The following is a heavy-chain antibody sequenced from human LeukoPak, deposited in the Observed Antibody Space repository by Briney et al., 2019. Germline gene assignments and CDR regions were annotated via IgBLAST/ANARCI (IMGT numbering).Heavy chain of an antibody. CDR2: IYSGGST. CDR3: AREGSSWPRDFQH. Sequence: GGSLRLSCAASGFTVSSNYISWVRQAPGKGLEWVSVIYSGGSTYYADSGKGRLAIYRDNSKNPLYLQMNSLRAEHTAVYYCAREGSSWPRDFQHWGQGTLVTVSS. D-gene: IGHD6-13*01. J-gene: IGHJ1*01. V-gene: IGHV3-66*02. CDR1: GFTVSSNY.